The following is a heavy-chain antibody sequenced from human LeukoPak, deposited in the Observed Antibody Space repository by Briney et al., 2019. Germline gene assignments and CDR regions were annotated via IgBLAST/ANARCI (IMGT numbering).Heavy chain of an antibody. D-gene: IGHD5/OR15-5a*01. V-gene: IGHV1-2*02. CDR3: ARGSTWPYYYYYYGMDV. CDR2: INPNSGGT. J-gene: IGHJ6*02. Sequence: ASVKVSCKASGYTFTGYYMHWVRQAPGQGLEWMGWINPNSGGTNYAQKLQGRVTMTTDTSTSTAYMELRSLRSDDTAVYYCARGSTWPYYYYYYGMDVWGQGTTVTVSS. CDR1: GYTFTGYY.